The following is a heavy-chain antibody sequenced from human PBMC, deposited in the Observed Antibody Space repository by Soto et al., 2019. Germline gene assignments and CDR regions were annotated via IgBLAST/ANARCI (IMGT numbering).Heavy chain of an antibody. CDR2: ISDSGDST. V-gene: IGHV3-23*01. J-gene: IGHJ4*02. D-gene: IGHD2-15*01. CDR3: AKDRGGIGYCSGGSCYKGYFDY. Sequence: GGSLRLSCAASGFTFSSYAMSWVRQAPGKGLEWVSCISDSGDSTYYADSVKGRFTISRDNAKNTLYLQMNSLRVEDTAVYYCAKDRGGIGYCSGGSCYKGYFDYWGQGTLVTVSS. CDR1: GFTFSSYA.